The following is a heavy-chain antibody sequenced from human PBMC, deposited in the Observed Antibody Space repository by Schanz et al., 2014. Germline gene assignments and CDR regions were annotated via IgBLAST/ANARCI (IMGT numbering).Heavy chain of an antibody. Sequence: QVQLLQSGAEVKKPGASVKVSCKASGYMFTGYYMHWVRQAPGQGLEWMGRIYLSDGSTRYAQKFQGRVTVTRDTYTTTVYMDLSSMISEDTAVYYCAFDRDDAYDIWGQGTTVTVSS. D-gene: IGHD3-9*01. J-gene: IGHJ3*02. CDR2: IYLSDGST. CDR3: AFDRDDAYDI. V-gene: IGHV1-46*01. CDR1: GYMFTGYY.